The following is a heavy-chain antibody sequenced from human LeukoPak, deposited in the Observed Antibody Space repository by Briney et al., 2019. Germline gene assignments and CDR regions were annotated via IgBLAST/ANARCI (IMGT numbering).Heavy chain of an antibody. V-gene: IGHV1-18*01. CDR1: GYTFTSYG. J-gene: IGHJ4*02. CDR3: ARSGNILTGYYKARLDY. CDR2: IRAYNGNA. Sequence: ASVNVSCKASGYTFTSYGISWVRQAPGQGVEWMGWIRAYNGNANYAQKLQGRVTMTTDTSTSTAYMELRSLRSDDTAVNYCARSGNILTGYYKARLDYWGQGTLVTVSS. D-gene: IGHD3-9*01.